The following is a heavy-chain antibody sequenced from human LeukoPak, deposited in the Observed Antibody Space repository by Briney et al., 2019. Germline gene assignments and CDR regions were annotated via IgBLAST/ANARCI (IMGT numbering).Heavy chain of an antibody. D-gene: IGHD3-10*01. CDR2: IWYDGSNK. V-gene: IGHV3-33*01. J-gene: IGHJ4*02. Sequence: PGGSLRLSCAASGFTFSSYGMHWVRQAPGKGLEWVAVIWYDGSNKYYADSVKGRFTISGDNSKNTLYLQMNSLRAEDTAVYYCARDGFNYYGSGSYPYYFDYWGQGTLVTVSS. CDR1: GFTFSSYG. CDR3: ARDGFNYYGSGSYPYYFDY.